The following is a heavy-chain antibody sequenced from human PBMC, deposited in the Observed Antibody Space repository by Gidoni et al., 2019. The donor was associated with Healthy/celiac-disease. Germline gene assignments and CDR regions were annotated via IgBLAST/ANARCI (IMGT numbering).Heavy chain of an antibody. Sequence: EVQLVESGGGLVQPGKSMRLSCAASGFTFDDYAMHWVRQAPGKGLEWVSGISWNSGSIGYADSVKGRFTISRDNAKNSLYLQMNSLRAEDTALYYCAKGAAGIAAAGPRYYYYYGMDVWGQGTTVTVSS. V-gene: IGHV3-9*01. CDR1: GFTFDDYA. CDR2: ISWNSGSI. CDR3: AKGAAGIAAAGPRYYYYYGMDV. D-gene: IGHD6-13*01. J-gene: IGHJ6*02.